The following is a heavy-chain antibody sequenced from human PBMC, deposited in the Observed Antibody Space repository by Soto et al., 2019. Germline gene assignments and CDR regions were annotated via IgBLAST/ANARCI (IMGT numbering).Heavy chain of an antibody. CDR3: ARGGGGYCGGDCLRTFDI. D-gene: IGHD2-21*02. Sequence: ASVKVSCKASGYTFTSYAMHWVRQAPGQRLEWMGWINAGNGNTKYSQKFQGRVTITRDTSARTAYMKLNSLRADDAAVYYCARGGGGYCGGDCLRTFDIWGQGTMVTVSS. J-gene: IGHJ3*02. CDR1: GYTFTSYA. V-gene: IGHV1-3*01. CDR2: INAGNGNT.